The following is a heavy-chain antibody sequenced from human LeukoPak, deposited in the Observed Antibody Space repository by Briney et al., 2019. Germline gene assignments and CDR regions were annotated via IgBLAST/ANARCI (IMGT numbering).Heavy chain of an antibody. CDR3: AKGTTIFLRYFDY. CDR2: ISGSGGST. D-gene: IGHD2/OR15-2a*01. J-gene: IGHJ4*02. CDR1: GFIFSSYA. Sequence: AGGSLRLSCAASGFIFSSYAMSWVRQAPGKGLEWVSTISGSGGSTYYADSVKGRFTISRDNSKNTVYLQMNSLRAEDTAVYYCAKGTTIFLRYFDYWGQGALVTVSS. V-gene: IGHV3-23*01.